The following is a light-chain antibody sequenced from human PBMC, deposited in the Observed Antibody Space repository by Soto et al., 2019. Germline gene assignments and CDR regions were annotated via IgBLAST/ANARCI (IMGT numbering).Light chain of an antibody. Sequence: ETVLTQSPGTLSLSPGERATLSCRASQSVCSSCLAWYQQKPGQAPRLLIYDASNRATGIPVRFSGSRSGTDFTLTISRLEPEDFAVYYCQQYGRSPRTFGQGTKLEIK. CDR1: QSVCSSC. CDR2: DAS. V-gene: IGKV3-20*01. CDR3: QQYGRSPRT. J-gene: IGKJ2*01.